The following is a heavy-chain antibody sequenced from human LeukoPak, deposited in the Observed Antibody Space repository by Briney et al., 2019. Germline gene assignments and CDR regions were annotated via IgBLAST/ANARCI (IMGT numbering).Heavy chain of an antibody. Sequence: PSETLSLTCTVSGGSISSSSYYWGWIRQPPGKGLEWIGSIYYSGSTYYNPSLKSRVTISVDTSKNQFSLKLSSVTAADTAVYYCARGDTLGASGYWGQGTLVTVSS. J-gene: IGHJ4*02. V-gene: IGHV4-39*07. D-gene: IGHD1-26*01. CDR3: ARGDTLGASGY. CDR2: IYYSGST. CDR1: GGSISSSSYY.